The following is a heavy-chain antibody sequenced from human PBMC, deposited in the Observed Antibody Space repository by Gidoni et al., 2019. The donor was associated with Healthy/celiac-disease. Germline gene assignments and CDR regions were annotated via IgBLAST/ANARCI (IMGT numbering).Heavy chain of an antibody. V-gene: IGHV3-21*01. J-gene: IGHJ5*02. D-gene: IGHD6-19*01. CDR2: ISSSGSTI. CDR1: GFTFSSYS. Sequence: EVQLVESGGGLVKPGGSLRLSCAASGFTFSSYSMNWVRQAPGKGLEWVSSISSSGSTIYYADSVKGRFTISRDNAKNSLYLQMNSLRAEDTAVYYCARSKVAAKRGEGFDPWGQGTLVTVSS. CDR3: ARSKVAAKRGEGFDP.